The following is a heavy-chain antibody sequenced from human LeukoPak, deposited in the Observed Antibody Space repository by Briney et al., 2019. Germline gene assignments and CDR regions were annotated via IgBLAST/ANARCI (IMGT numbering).Heavy chain of an antibody. CDR3: ARHWQAHLWSPFDY. J-gene: IGHJ4*02. Sequence: PSETLSLTCTVSGGSISSSSYYWGWIRQPPGKGLEWIGSIYYSGSTYYNPSLKSRVTISVDTSKNQFSLKLSSVTAADTAVYYCARHWQAHLWSPFDYWGQGTLVTVSS. CDR2: IYYSGST. V-gene: IGHV4-39*01. CDR1: GGSISSSSYY. D-gene: IGHD3-10*01.